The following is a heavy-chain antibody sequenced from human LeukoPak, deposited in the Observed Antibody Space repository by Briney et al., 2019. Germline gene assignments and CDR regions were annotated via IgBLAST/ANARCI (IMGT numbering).Heavy chain of an antibody. Sequence: SVKVSFKASGGTFISYAISWVRQAPGQGRDWMGGIIPIFGTANYAQKFQGRVTITTDESTSTAYMELSSLRSEGTAVYYCARAASYSSSWYGYWGQGTLVTVSS. V-gene: IGHV1-69*05. J-gene: IGHJ4*02. D-gene: IGHD6-13*01. CDR2: IIPIFGTA. CDR1: GGTFISYA. CDR3: ARAASYSSSWYGY.